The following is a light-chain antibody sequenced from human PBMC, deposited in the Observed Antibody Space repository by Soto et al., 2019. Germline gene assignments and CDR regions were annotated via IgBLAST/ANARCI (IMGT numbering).Light chain of an antibody. CDR2: DVS. V-gene: IGKV3-15*01. CDR1: QSIGTN. J-gene: IGKJ1*01. CDR3: QQSNSCPPL. Sequence: EIRMTKSPCTLSASPGERATISCRAGQSIGTNFAWYQQRSGKAPSLLIYDVSSMPSGVPSRFSGSGSGTDFTLSITGLQREDFVAYYCQQSNSCPPLFGQGTKVDIK.